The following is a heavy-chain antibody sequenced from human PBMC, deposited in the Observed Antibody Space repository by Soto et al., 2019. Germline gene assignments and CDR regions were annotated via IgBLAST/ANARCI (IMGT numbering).Heavy chain of an antibody. CDR3: ARAENYYGSGSYWGYYYGMDV. Sequence: GGSLRLSCAASGFTFSSYSMNWVRQAPGKGLEWVSSISSSSSYIYYADSVKGRFTISRDNAENSLYLQMNSLRAEDTAVYYCARAENYYGSGSYWGYYYGMDVWGQGTTVTVSS. V-gene: IGHV3-21*01. D-gene: IGHD3-10*01. CDR1: GFTFSSYS. CDR2: ISSSSSYI. J-gene: IGHJ6*02.